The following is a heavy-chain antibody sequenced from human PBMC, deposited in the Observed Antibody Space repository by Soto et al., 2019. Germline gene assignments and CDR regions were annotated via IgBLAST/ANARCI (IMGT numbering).Heavy chain of an antibody. D-gene: IGHD3-22*01. J-gene: IGHJ5*02. CDR3: ARAYYDTSSYSLAP. CDR1: GGSIRSHH. CDR2: IYYSEST. Sequence: SDTRSLTCPFSGGSIRSHHWSWILQPPGKGLEWIGYIYYSESTNYNPSLKSRVIISVDTSKNQFSLRLSSVTAADTAVYYCARAYYDTSSYSLAPWGEGTLVTVS. V-gene: IGHV4-59*11.